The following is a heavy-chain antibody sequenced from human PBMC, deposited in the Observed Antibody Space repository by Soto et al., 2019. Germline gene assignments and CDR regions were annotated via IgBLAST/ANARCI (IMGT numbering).Heavy chain of an antibody. V-gene: IGHV2-5*01. CDR3: AHRQEEAAAGNFDY. CDR1: GFSLSTSGVG. Sequence: SGPTLVNPTQTLTLTCTFSGFSLSTSGVGVGWIRQPPGKALEWLALIYWNDDKRYSPSLKSRLTITKDTSKNQVVLTMTNMDPVDTATYYCAHRQEEAAAGNFDYWGQGTLVTVSS. D-gene: IGHD6-13*01. CDR2: IYWNDDK. J-gene: IGHJ4*02.